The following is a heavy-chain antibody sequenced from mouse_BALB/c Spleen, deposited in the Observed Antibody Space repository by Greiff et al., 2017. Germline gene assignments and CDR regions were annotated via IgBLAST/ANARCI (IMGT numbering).Heavy chain of an antibody. CDR2: ISDGGSYT. D-gene: IGHD3-3*01. Sequence: EVQLVESGGGLVKPGGSLKLSCAASGFTFSDYYMYWVRQTPEKRLEWVATISDGGSYTYYPDSVKGRFTISRDNAKNNLYLQMSSLKSEDTAMYYCARDGDSWFAYWGQGTLVTVSA. V-gene: IGHV5-4*02. J-gene: IGHJ3*01. CDR1: GFTFSDYY. CDR3: ARDGDSWFAY.